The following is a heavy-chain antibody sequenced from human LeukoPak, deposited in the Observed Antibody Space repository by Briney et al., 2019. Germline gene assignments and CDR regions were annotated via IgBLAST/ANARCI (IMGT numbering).Heavy chain of an antibody. V-gene: IGHV3-7*01. D-gene: IGHD3-3*01. CDR2: IKQDGSEK. CDR3: AKDMRTGDFWSGYSDY. CDR1: GFTFSNYW. Sequence: PGGSLRLSCVASGFTFSNYWMSWVRQAPGKGLEWVANIKQDGSEKYYVDSVKGRLTISRDNAKNSLFLQMNSLRAEDTAVYYCAKDMRTGDFWSGYSDYWGQGTLVAVSS. J-gene: IGHJ4*02.